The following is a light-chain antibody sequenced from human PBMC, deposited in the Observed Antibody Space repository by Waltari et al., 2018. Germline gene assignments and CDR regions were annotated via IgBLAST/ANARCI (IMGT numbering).Light chain of an antibody. CDR3: QQVNSDPFT. V-gene: IGKV1-9*01. J-gene: IGKJ3*01. CDR1: QGISSY. CDR2: AMS. Sequence: IQLTQSPSTLSASVGDRVTITCRASQGISSYLPWYQQNPGKAPKLLIYAMSTLLNGFPSRFSGSGFGTDFTLTISSLQPEDFATYYFQQVNSDPFTFGPGTTVDIK.